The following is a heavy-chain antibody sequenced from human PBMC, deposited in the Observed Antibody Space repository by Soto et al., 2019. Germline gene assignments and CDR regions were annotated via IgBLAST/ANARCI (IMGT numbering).Heavy chain of an antibody. Sequence: EVQVVESGGGLVQPGGSLRLSCSAIGFIFSSYAMHWVRQAPGKGLEYVSGVSSNGFSTYYADSVQGRFIISRDNSKNTMHLQMSSLRAEDTAVYFCVKGGPADGDAMDVWGQGTTVTVSS. J-gene: IGHJ6*02. CDR3: VKGGPADGDAMDV. D-gene: IGHD3-16*01. CDR2: VSSNGFST. CDR1: GFIFSSYA. V-gene: IGHV3-64D*06.